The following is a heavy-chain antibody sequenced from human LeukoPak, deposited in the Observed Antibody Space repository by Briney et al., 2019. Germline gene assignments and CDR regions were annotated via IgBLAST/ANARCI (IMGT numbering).Heavy chain of an antibody. D-gene: IGHD3-22*01. CDR1: GFTFSYYG. CDR2: IRYDGSNK. J-gene: IGHJ4*02. V-gene: IGHV3-30*02. Sequence: GGSLRLSCAASGFTFSYYGMHWVRQAPGKGLEWVAFIRYDGSNKYYPDSVKGRFTISRDNSKNTLYLQMNSLRAADTAVYYCARVTGYMIEDYFDYWGQGTLVTVSS. CDR3: ARVTGYMIEDYFDY.